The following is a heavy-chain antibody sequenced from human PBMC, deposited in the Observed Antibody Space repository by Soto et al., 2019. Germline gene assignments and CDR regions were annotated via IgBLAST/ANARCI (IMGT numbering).Heavy chain of an antibody. Sequence: EVQLVESGGGLVQPGGCLRLSCAASGFTFSICSMNWVRQAPGKGLEWISYISSTGTTIYYADSVKGRFTISRDNAKNSVYLQMNSLTAEDTALYYCARGHYGDYISDYWGQGTLVTVSS. CDR3: ARGHYGDYISDY. V-gene: IGHV3-48*04. CDR2: ISSTGTTI. D-gene: IGHD4-17*01. J-gene: IGHJ4*02. CDR1: GFTFSICS.